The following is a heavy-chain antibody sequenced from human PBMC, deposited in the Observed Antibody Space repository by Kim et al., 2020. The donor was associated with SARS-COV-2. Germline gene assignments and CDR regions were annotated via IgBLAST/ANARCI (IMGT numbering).Heavy chain of an antibody. CDR3: ARGGRVEEFDY. D-gene: IGHD2-15*01. V-gene: IGHV3-74*01. Sequence: TSYADSVKGRFTISRDNAKNTLYLQMNSLRAEDTAVYYCARGGRVEEFDYWGQGTLVTVSS. J-gene: IGHJ4*02. CDR2: T.